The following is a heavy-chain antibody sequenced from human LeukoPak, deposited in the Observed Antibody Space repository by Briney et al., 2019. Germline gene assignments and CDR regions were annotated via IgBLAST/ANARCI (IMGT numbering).Heavy chain of an antibody. V-gene: IGHV1-2*02. J-gene: IGHJ6*03. D-gene: IGHD3-3*01. CDR2: INPNSGGT. CDR3: ARDLFYDFWSGYYYYYMDV. Sequence: ASVKVSCKASGYTFTGYYMHWVRHAPRPGHELVGWINPNSGGTNYAQTFQGRVTMTRDTSISTAYMELSRLRSDDTAVYYCARDLFYDFWSGYYYYYMDVWGKGTTLTVPS. CDR1: GYTFTGYY.